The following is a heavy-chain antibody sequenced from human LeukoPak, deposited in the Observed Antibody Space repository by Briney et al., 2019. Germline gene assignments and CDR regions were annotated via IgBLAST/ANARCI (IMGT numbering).Heavy chain of an antibody. CDR2: FDPEDGET. J-gene: IGHJ4*02. D-gene: IGHD6-13*01. V-gene: IGHV1-24*01. CDR3: ATDISMAVGSSWHL. Sequence: GASVKVSCKASGDSFGTYGITWVRQAPGKGLEWMGGFDPEDGETIYAQKFQGRVTMTEDTSTDTAYMELSSLRSEDTAVYYCATDISMAVGSSWHLWGQGTLVTVSS. CDR1: GDSFGTYG.